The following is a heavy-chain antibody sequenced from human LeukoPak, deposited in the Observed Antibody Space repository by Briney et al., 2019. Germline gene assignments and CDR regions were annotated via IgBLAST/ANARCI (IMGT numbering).Heavy chain of an antibody. D-gene: IGHD3-22*01. J-gene: IGHJ4*02. CDR1: GFTFSSYA. V-gene: IGHV3-23*01. CDR3: AKPNSLIVVVLTLNDY. CDR2: ISGSGGST. Sequence: GGSLRLSCAASGFTFSSYAMSWVRQAPGKGLEWVSAISGSGGSTYYADSVKGRFTISRDNSKNTLYLQMNSLRAEDTAVYYCAKPNSLIVVVLTLNDYWGQGTLVTVSS.